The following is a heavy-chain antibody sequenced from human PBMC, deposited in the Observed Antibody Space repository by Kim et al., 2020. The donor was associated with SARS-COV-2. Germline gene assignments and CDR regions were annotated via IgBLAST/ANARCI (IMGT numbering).Heavy chain of an antibody. J-gene: IGHJ4*02. D-gene: IGHD2-2*03. CDR3: GRLGYCSSTRCLEDY. V-gene: IGHV3-7*03. Sequence: GGSLRLSCAASGFTFSTYWMSWVRQAPGKGLEWVANIKHDGSEKYYVDSVKGRFTISRDNAKNSLYLQMNGLRAEDTAVYYCGRLGYCSSTRCLEDYWGQGTLVTVSS. CDR1: GFTFSTYW. CDR2: IKHDGSEK.